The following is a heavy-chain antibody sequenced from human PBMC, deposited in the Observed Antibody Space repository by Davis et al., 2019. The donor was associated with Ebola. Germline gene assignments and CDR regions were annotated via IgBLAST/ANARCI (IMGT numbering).Heavy chain of an antibody. CDR2: IGTAGDT. CDR3: AKSHCSGGSCPHYFDF. V-gene: IGHV3-13*01. Sequence: GESLKISCAASGFTFSNYDMHWVRQATGKGLEWVSAIGTAGDTYYPGSVKGRFTISRENAKNSLYLQMNSLRAGDTAVYYCAKSHCSGGSCPHYFDFWGQGTQVTVSS. J-gene: IGHJ4*02. CDR1: GFTFSNYD. D-gene: IGHD2-15*01.